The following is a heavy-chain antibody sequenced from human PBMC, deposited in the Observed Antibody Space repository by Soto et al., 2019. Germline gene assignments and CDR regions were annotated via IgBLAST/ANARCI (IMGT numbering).Heavy chain of an antibody. J-gene: IGHJ4*02. V-gene: IGHV1-69*01. CDR2: IIPIFGTP. CDR3: ARDREDYGSGNYYNLIVF. Sequence: QVQLVQSGAEVKKPGSSVKVSCKASGGIFSTYAISWLRQAPGQGLEWMGGIIPIFGTPNYAQRFQGRVPSTAEESTSTAYMELSRLRSEDTAVYYCARDREDYGSGNYYNLIVFWGQGTLVTVSS. D-gene: IGHD3-10*01. CDR1: GGIFSTYA.